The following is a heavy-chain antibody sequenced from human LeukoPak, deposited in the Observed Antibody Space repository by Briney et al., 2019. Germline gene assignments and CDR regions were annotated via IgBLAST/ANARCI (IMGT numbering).Heavy chain of an antibody. CDR3: ARSGLPGCFDI. V-gene: IGHV3-74*01. CDR1: GFSLSTYW. CDR2: FSGDGSTT. Sequence: GGSLRLSCAASGFSLSTYWLFWVRQAPGKGLVWVSDFSGDGSTTAYADSVKGRFPISRDNAKNTLYLQMNSLRVEDTAVYYCARSGLPGCFDICGPGTPVTVSS. J-gene: IGHJ4*02. D-gene: IGHD5-12*01.